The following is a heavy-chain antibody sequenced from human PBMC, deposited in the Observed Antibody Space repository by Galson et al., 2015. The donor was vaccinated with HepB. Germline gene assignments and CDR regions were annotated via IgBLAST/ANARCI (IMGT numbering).Heavy chain of an antibody. Sequence: SVKVSCKASGYTFTGYYMHWVRQAPGLGLEWMGRINPNSGGTNYAQKFQGRVTMTRDTSISTAYMELSRLRSDDTVVYYCAREVKGSTSRYFDYWGQGTLVTVSS. V-gene: IGHV1-2*05. CDR2: INPNSGGT. CDR1: GYTFTGYY. D-gene: IGHD2-2*01. CDR3: AREVKGSTSRYFDY. J-gene: IGHJ4*02.